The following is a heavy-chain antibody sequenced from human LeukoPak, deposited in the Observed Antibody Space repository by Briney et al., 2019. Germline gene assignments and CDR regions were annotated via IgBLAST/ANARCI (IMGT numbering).Heavy chain of an antibody. CDR1: GYTFTSYY. CDR3: AREMRGGDYGGGGAFDI. Sequence: ASVKVSCKASGYTFTSYYMHWVRQASGQGLEWMGIINPSGGSTSYAQKFQGRVTMTRETSTSTVYMELSRLTSEDTAVYNCAREMRGGDYGGGGAFDIWGQGTMVTVSS. CDR2: INPSGGST. D-gene: IGHD4-23*01. V-gene: IGHV1-46*01. J-gene: IGHJ3*02.